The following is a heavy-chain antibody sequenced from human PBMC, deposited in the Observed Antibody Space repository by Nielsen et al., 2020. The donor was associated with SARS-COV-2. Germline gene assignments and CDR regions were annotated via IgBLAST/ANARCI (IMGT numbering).Heavy chain of an antibody. CDR1: GFPFSSYA. D-gene: IGHD1-26*01. V-gene: IGHV3-66*01. CDR2: IYSGGST. Sequence: GESLQISCAASGFPFSSYAMRWVRQAPGKGLEWVSVIYSGGSTYYADSVKGRFTISRENAKNSLYLQMNSLRAGDTAVYYCARASGWLVGAFDIWGQGTMVTVSS. J-gene: IGHJ3*02. CDR3: ARASGWLVGAFDI.